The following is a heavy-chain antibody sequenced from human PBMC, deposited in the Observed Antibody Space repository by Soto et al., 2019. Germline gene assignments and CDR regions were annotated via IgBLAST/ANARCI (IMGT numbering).Heavy chain of an antibody. Sequence: EVQLVESGGGLVKPGGSLRLSCAASGFTFRSYSMNWVRQAPGKGLEWVSSISSSSIYIYYADSVKGRFTISRDNAKNSLYLQMNSLRAEDTAVYYCAREDYGDLNWYFGLWGRGTLVTVSS. CDR3: AREDYGDLNWYFGL. J-gene: IGHJ2*01. CDR1: GFTFRSYS. D-gene: IGHD4-17*01. V-gene: IGHV3-21*01. CDR2: ISSSSIYI.